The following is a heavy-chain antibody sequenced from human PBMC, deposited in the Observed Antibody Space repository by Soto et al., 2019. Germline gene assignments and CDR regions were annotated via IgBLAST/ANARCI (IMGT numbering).Heavy chain of an antibody. Sequence: QVQLVQSGAEVKKPGASVKVSCKASGYTFTSYYMHWVRQAPGQGLEWMGIINPSGGSTSYAQKFQGRVTMTRDTSTSTVYMELRSLRSEDTAVYYCARDQVDRDTAMVSVSVRGMDVWGQGTTVTVSS. CDR3: ARDQVDRDTAMVSVSVRGMDV. D-gene: IGHD5-18*01. CDR1: GYTFTSYY. CDR2: INPSGGST. J-gene: IGHJ6*02. V-gene: IGHV1-46*01.